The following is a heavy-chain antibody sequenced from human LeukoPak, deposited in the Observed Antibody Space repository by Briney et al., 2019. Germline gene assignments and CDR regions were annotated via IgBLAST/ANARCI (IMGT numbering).Heavy chain of an antibody. CDR3: ARDRQQMDREGYFDL. J-gene: IGHJ2*01. CDR1: GFTFSSYS. Sequence: GGSLRLSCAASGFTFSSYSMNWVRQAPGKGLEWVSYISSSSSTIYYADSVKGRFTISRDNAKNSLYLQMNSLRDEDTAVYYCARDRQQMDREGYFDLWGRGTLVTVSS. D-gene: IGHD6-13*01. V-gene: IGHV3-48*02. CDR2: ISSSSSTI.